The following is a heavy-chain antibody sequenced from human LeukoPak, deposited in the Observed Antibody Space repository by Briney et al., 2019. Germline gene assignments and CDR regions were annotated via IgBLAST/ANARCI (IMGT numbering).Heavy chain of an antibody. J-gene: IGHJ5*02. Sequence: GGSLRLSCAASGFTFSSYWMHWVRQAPGKGLVWVSRINSDGSSTSYADSVKGRFTISRDNAKNTLCLQMNSLRAEDTAVYYCAKGFLLPNWFDPWGQGTLVTVSS. CDR3: AKGFLLPNWFDP. V-gene: IGHV3-74*01. CDR2: INSDGSST. CDR1: GFTFSSYW. D-gene: IGHD2-15*01.